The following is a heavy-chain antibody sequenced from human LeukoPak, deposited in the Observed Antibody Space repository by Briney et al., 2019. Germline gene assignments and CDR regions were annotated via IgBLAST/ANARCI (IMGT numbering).Heavy chain of an antibody. CDR1: GYTFTGYY. J-gene: IGHJ4*02. V-gene: IGHV1-2*02. CDR2: INPNSGGT. Sequence: ASVKVSCKASGYTFTGYYMHWFRKAPGQGLEWMGWINPNSGGTNYAQKFPGRVTMTRDTSISTAYMELSRLRSDDTAVYYCASSGSYSPEFDYWGQGTLVTVSS. CDR3: ASSGSYSPEFDY. D-gene: IGHD1-26*01.